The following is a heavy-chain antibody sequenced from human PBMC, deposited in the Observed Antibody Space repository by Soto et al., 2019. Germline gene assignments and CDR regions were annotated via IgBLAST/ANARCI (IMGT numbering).Heavy chain of an antibody. J-gene: IGHJ6*02. CDR3: ASGDTAMPEYYYGMDV. Sequence: QVQLVQSGAEVKKPGSSVKVSCKASGGTFSSYAISWVRQAPGQGLEWMGGIIPIFGTANYAQKFQGRVTITADESTSTAYRELSSLRSKDTAVYYCASGDTAMPEYYYGMDVWGQGTTVTVSS. V-gene: IGHV1-69*12. CDR2: IIPIFGTA. D-gene: IGHD5-18*01. CDR1: GGTFSSYA.